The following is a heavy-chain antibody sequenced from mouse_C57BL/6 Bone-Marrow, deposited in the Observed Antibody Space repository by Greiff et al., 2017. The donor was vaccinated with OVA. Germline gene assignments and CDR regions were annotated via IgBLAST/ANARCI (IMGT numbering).Heavy chain of an antibody. CDR3: ASSYYYGFDV. CDR2: IYPGSGNT. CDR1: GYTFTDHY. Sequence: VKLVESGAELVRPGASVKLSCKASGYTFTDHYINWVKQRPGQGLEWIARIYPGSGNTYYNEKFKGKATLTAEKSSSTAYMQLSSLTSEDSAVYFCASSYYYGFDVWGTGTTVTVSS. D-gene: IGHD1-1*01. V-gene: IGHV1-76*01. J-gene: IGHJ1*03.